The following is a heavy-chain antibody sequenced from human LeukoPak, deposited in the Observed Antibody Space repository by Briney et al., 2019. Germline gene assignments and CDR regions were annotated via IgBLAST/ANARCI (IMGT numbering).Heavy chain of an antibody. D-gene: IGHD3-3*01. CDR3: ARDRAWNYFGY. V-gene: IGHV3-30*03. Sequence: GRSLRLSCAPSGFTFSRHGMHWVRQAPGKGLEWVAIISNDGSRKYYAHSVEGRFTISRDNSKNTLYLQMDSLRAEDTAVYYCARDRAWNYFGYWGQGTLVTVSS. J-gene: IGHJ4*02. CDR1: GFTFSRHG. CDR2: ISNDGSRK.